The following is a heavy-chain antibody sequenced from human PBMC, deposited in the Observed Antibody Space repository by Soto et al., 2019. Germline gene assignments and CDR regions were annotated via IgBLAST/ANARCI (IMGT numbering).Heavy chain of an antibody. V-gene: IGHV3-9*01. CDR2: ITWNSDRV. CDR3: GKGLSRAAIDY. D-gene: IGHD6-13*01. Sequence: EVQLVESGGGLVQPGRSLRLSCTASGFTFDDYALHWVRQAPGKGLEWVSGITWNSDRVDYADSVKGRFTISRDNARNPLYLQRNSLRAEDTALYFCGKGLSRAAIDYWGQGTLVTVSS. CDR1: GFTFDDYA. J-gene: IGHJ4*02.